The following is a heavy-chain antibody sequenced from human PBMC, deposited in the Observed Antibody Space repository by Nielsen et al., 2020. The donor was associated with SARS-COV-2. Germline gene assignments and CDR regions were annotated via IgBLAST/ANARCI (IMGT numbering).Heavy chain of an antibody. Sequence: GESLKISCAASGFTFDDYGMSWVRQAPGKGLEWVSGINWNGDSTGYADSVKGRFTISRDNAKNSLYLQMNSLRAEDTAVYYCARDRRYFDWLSPAYYYYGMDVWGQGTTVTVSS. CDR3: ARDRRYFDWLSPAYYYYGMDV. J-gene: IGHJ6*02. V-gene: IGHV3-20*04. CDR1: GFTFDDYG. CDR2: INWNGDST. D-gene: IGHD3-9*01.